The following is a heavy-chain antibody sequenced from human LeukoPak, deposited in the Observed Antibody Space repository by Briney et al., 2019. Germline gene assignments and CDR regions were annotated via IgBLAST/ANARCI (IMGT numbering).Heavy chain of an antibody. CDR2: ISSASSTI. CDR3: ARGMYSSTWSNPYWYFDL. D-gene: IGHD6-13*01. V-gene: IGHV3-48*01. CDR1: GFTFSTHT. J-gene: IGHJ2*01. Sequence: GGSLRLSCAASGFTFSTHTMNWVRQAPGKGLEWVSSISSASSTIHYADSVKGRFTISRDNAKNSLFLQLNSLRAEDTAVYYCARGMYSSTWSNPYWYFDLWGRGTLVTVSS.